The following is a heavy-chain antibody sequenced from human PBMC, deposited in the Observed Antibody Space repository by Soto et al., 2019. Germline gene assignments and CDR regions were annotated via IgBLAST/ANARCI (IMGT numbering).Heavy chain of an antibody. CDR2: IYHSGNT. J-gene: IGHJ4*02. CDR1: GASIITDNW. V-gene: IGHV4-4*02. Sequence: QVQLQESGPGLVKPSGTLSLTCALSGASIITDNWWSWVRQPPGKEMEWIGEIYHSGNTNFNPSVKSRVTIPVDTSKNPFSLTVDSVTAADTAIYYCARASASSKLRGVVINWGQGTLVTVSS. D-gene: IGHD3-10*01. CDR3: ARASASSKLRGVVIN.